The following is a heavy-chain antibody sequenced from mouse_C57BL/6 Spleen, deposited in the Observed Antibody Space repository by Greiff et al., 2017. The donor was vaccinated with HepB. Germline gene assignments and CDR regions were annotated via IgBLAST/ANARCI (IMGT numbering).Heavy chain of an antibody. Sequence: QVQLQQPGAELVKPGASVKLSCKASGYTFTSYWMHWVKQRPGQGLEWIGMIHPNSGSTNYNEKFKSKATLTVDKSSSTAYMQLSSLTSEDSAVYYCARRDYGSSTIAMDYWGQGTSVTVSS. CDR2: IHPNSGST. CDR1: GYTFTSYW. J-gene: IGHJ4*01. CDR3: ARRDYGSSTIAMDY. V-gene: IGHV1-64*01. D-gene: IGHD1-1*01.